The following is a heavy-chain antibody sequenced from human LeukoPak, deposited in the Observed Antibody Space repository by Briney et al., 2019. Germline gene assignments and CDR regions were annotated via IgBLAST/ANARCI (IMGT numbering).Heavy chain of an antibody. CDR2: ISSSSSTI. CDR3: ARGRSNNYFDY. J-gene: IGHJ4*02. CDR1: GFTFSSYS. D-gene: IGHD4-11*01. V-gene: IGHV3-48*01. Sequence: GGSLRLSCAASGFTFSSYSKNWVRQAPGKGLEWVSYISSSSSTIYYADSVKGRFTISRDNAKNSLYLQMNSLRAEDTAVYYCARGRSNNYFDYWGQGTLVTVSS.